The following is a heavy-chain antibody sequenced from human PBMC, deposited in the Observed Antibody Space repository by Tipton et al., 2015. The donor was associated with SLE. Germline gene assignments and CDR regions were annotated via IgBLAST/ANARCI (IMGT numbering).Heavy chain of an antibody. J-gene: IGHJ4*02. CDR3: ARDLGLLYFDY. CDR2: IYYSGST. D-gene: IGHD3-16*01. CDR1: GGSISSYY. Sequence: TLSLTCTVSGGSISSYYWSWIRQPPGKGLEWIGYIYYSGSTNYNPSLKSRVTISVDTSKNQFSLKLSSVTAADTAVYYCARDLGLLYFDYWGQGTLVTVSS. V-gene: IGHV4-59*01.